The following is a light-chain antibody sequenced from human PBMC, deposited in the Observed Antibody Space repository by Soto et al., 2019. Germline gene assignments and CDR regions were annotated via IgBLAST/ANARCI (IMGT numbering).Light chain of an antibody. Sequence: GDRVTITCRASLNIGDSLSWFQQKAGKPPTQLIYGASALQSGVPVRFSGSASGTDFTLTIRNMQREDFGTYYCLQTYNLPRTFGQGTKVDIK. CDR2: GAS. V-gene: IGKV1-39*01. CDR3: LQTYNLPRT. J-gene: IGKJ1*01. CDR1: LNIGDS.